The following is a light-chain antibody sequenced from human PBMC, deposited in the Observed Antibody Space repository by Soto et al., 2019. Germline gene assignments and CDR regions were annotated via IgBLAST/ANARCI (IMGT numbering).Light chain of an antibody. V-gene: IGLV2-14*02. CDR2: EVS. CDR3: CSYTSTSTLVV. J-gene: IGLJ2*01. CDR1: SSDVGSYNL. Sequence: QSALTQPASVSGSPGQSITISCIGTSSDVGSYNLVSWYQQHPGKAPKVLIYEVSERPSGVSNRFSGSKSGNTASLTISGLQAEDEAEYYCCSYTSTSTLVVLGGGTKLTVL.